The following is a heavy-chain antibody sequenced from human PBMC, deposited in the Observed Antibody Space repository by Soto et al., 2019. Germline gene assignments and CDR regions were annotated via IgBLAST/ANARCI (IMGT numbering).Heavy chain of an antibody. CDR2: ISYDGSNK. J-gene: IGHJ6*02. D-gene: IGHD6-19*01. CDR3: ARGAVVDTSSYYYYGMDV. V-gene: IGHV3-30-3*01. Sequence: VGSLRLSCAASGFTFSSYAMRWVRQAPGKGLEWVAVISYDGSNKYYADSVKGRFTISRDNSKNTLYLQMNSLRAEDTAVYYCARGAVVDTSSYYYYGMDVWGQGTTVTVSS. CDR1: GFTFSSYA.